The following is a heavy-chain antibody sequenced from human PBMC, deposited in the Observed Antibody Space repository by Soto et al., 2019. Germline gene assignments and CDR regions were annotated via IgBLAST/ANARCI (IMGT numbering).Heavy chain of an antibody. J-gene: IGHJ4*02. D-gene: IGHD3-22*01. CDR2: ISAYNGNT. CDR3: ARDLYYDSSGRFDY. CDR1: GYTFTSYG. Sequence: GASVKVSCKASGYTFTSYGISWVRQAPGQGLEWMGWISAYNGNTNYAQKPQGRVTMTTDTSTSTAYMELRSLRSDDTAVYYCARDLYYDSSGRFDYWGQGTLVTVSS. V-gene: IGHV1-18*04.